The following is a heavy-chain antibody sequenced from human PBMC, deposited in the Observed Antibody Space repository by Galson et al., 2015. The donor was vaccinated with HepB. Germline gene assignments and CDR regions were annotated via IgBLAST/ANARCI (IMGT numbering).Heavy chain of an antibody. D-gene: IGHD3-22*01. V-gene: IGHV1-69*13. CDR2: IIPIFGTA. J-gene: IGHJ4*02. CDR3: ARESPSYYDSSGYYDY. CDR1: GGTFSSYA. Sequence: SVKVSCKASGGTFSSYAISWVRQAPGQGLEWMGGIIPIFGTANYAQKFQGRVTITADESTSTAYMELSSLRSEDTAVYYCARESPSYYDSSGYYDYWGQGTLVTVSS.